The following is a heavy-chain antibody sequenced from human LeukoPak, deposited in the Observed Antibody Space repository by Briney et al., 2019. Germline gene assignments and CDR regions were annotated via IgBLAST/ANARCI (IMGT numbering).Heavy chain of an antibody. Sequence: GGSLRLSCAASGFTFSDHYMSWIRQTPGKGLEWVSYIYNSASNTYYADSVKGRFTISRDNAKNVLYLQMNNLRVEDTAVYYCARGHYGLDVWGQGTTVAVSS. CDR2: IYNSASNT. CDR1: GFTFSDHY. J-gene: IGHJ6*02. CDR3: ARGHYGLDV. V-gene: IGHV3-11*01.